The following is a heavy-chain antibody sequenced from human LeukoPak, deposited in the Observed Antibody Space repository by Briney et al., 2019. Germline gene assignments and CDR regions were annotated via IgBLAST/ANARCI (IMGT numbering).Heavy chain of an antibody. CDR1: GFTFSNYA. CDR3: VLCRSTNCYEGGWDY. Sequence: TGGSLRLSCAASGFTFSNYAMSWVRQAPGKGLEWVSAISGSGGSTYYADSVEGRFTISRDNAKNTLYLQMDSLRAEDTAVYYCVLCRSTNCYEGGWDYWGQGTLVTVSS. J-gene: IGHJ4*02. D-gene: IGHD2-2*01. V-gene: IGHV3-23*01. CDR2: ISGSGGST.